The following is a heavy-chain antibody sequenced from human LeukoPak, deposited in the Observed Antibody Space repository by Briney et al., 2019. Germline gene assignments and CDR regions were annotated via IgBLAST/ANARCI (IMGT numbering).Heavy chain of an antibody. J-gene: IGHJ4*02. CDR1: GYSFTSYW. CDR3: AITQYITSFDY. Sequence: GESLKISCKGSGYSFTSYWIAWVRQIPGKGLEWMAIIYPVDSTTRYSASFQGQVTISVDKSISTAYLQWSALKASDTGIYYCAITQYITSFDYWGQGSLVTVSS. CDR2: IYPVDSTT. D-gene: IGHD6-13*01. V-gene: IGHV5-51*01.